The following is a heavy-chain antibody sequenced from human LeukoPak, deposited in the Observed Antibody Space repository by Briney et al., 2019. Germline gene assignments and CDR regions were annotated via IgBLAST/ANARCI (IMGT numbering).Heavy chain of an antibody. CDR3: AKDGGLWVSAHWGDS. V-gene: IGHV3-23*01. CDR1: GFTFSSYT. CDR2: ITTSDGKT. J-gene: IGHJ4*02. D-gene: IGHD7-27*01. Sequence: GGSLRLSCAASGFTFSSYTMSWVRQAPGKGLEWVSAITTSDGKTYYADSVKGRFTVSRDNSKNTLFPQMHSLRAEDTAVYYRAKDGGLWVSAHWGDSWGRGTLVTVPS.